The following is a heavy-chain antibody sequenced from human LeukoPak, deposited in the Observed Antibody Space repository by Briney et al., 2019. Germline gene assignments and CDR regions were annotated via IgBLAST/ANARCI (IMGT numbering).Heavy chain of an antibody. CDR1: GFTFSSYA. Sequence: PGGSLRLSCSASGFTFSSYAMHWVRQAPGKGLEYVSAISSNGGSTYYADSVKGRFTISRDNSKNTLYLQMSSLRAEDTAVYYCVKDPGPLYSSYVMDVWAKGPRSPSP. CDR3: VKDPGPLYSSYVMDV. J-gene: IGHJ6*02. CDR2: ISSNGGST. V-gene: IGHV3-64D*09.